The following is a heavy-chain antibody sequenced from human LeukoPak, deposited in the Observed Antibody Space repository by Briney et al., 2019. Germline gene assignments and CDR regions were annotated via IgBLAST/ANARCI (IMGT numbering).Heavy chain of an antibody. Sequence: PPETLSLTCTVSGGSISSSSYYWGWIRQPPGKGLEWIGSIYYSGSTYYNPSLKSRVTISVDTSKNQFSLKLSSVTAADTAVYYCARDKSLSHFDYWGQGTLVTVSS. V-gene: IGHV4-39*07. CDR1: GGSISSSSYY. J-gene: IGHJ4*02. CDR2: IYYSGST. CDR3: ARDKSLSHFDY.